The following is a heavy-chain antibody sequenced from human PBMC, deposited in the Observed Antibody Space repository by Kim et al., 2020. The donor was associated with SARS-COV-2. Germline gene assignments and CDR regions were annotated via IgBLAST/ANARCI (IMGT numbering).Heavy chain of an antibody. CDR2: ISYDGSNK. CDR3: AKDGVSGSYYYY. D-gene: IGHD1-26*01. J-gene: IGHJ4*02. V-gene: IGHV3-30*18. CDR1: GFTFSSYG. Sequence: GGSLRLSCAASGFTFSSYGMHWVRQAPGKGLEWVAVISYDGSNKYYADSVKGRFTISRDNSKNTLYLQMNSLRAEDTAVYYCAKDGVSGSYYYYWGQGTLVTVSS.